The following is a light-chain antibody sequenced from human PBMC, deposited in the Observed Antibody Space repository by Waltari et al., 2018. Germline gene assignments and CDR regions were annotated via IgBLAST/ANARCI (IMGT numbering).Light chain of an antibody. CDR1: HSVFWSSKNKNC. CDR2: WAS. CDR3: QQYCDTPRT. V-gene: IGKV4-1*01. J-gene: IGKJ1*01. Sequence: DIVMTQSPDSLAVSLCERATINCKSSHSVFWSSKNKNCLAWYQQKPRQPPKLLIYWASTRESGVPDRFSGSGSGTDFTLTISSLQAEDVAVYYCQQYCDTPRTFGQGTKVEIK.